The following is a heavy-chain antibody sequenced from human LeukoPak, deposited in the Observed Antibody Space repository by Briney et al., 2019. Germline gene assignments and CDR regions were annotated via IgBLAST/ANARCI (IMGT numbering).Heavy chain of an antibody. CDR2: IYYSVRT. CDR3: AVANDDRYFDY. CDR1: GGSISSYY. V-gene: IGHV4-59*01. Sequence: SETLSLTCTVSGGSISSYYWSWIRQPPGKGLEWIGYIYYSVRTNYNPSLKSRVTISVDTSKNQFSLKLSSVTAADTAVYYCAVANDDRYFDYWGQGTLVTVSS. D-gene: IGHD5-12*01. J-gene: IGHJ4*02.